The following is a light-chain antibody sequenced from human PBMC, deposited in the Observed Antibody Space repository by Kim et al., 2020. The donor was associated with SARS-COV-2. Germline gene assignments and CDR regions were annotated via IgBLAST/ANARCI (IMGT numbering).Light chain of an antibody. CDR1: QNIDAW. CDR2: PAS. Sequence: DIQMTQSPSTLSASVGDRVTITCRASQNIDAWLAWYQQKPGKAPKHLIYPASTLESGVPSRFSGSGSGTEFTLTISSLQPDDFATYYCQQYKTYPVTFGGGTKVDIK. CDR3: QQYKTYPVT. V-gene: IGKV1-5*03. J-gene: IGKJ4*01.